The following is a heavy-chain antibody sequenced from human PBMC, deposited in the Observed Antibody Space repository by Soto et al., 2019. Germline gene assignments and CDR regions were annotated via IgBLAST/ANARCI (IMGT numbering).Heavy chain of an antibody. D-gene: IGHD5-12*01. J-gene: IGHJ4*02. CDR1: GFTFSSYA. CDR2: ISYDGSNK. CDR3: ARDTGGDIVATTYDY. V-gene: IGHV3-30-3*01. Sequence: VQLVESGGGVVQPGRSLRLSCAASGFTFSSYAMHWVRQAPGKGLEWVAVISYDGSNKYYADSVKGRFTISRDNSKNTLYLQMNSLRAEDTAVYYCARDTGGDIVATTYDYWGQGTLVTVSS.